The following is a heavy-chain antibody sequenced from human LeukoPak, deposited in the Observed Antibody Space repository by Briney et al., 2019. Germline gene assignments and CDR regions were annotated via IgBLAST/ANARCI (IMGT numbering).Heavy chain of an antibody. CDR2: IYYSGST. CDR3: ARLYYYYYYMDV. J-gene: IGHJ6*03. Sequence: SETLSLTCTVTGGSISISSYYWGWIRQPPGKGLEWIGTIYYSGSTYYSPSLKSRVTISVDTSQNQFSLTVNSVTAADTAVCYCARLYYYYYYMDVWGKGTTVTVSS. V-gene: IGHV4-39*01. CDR1: GGSISISSYY.